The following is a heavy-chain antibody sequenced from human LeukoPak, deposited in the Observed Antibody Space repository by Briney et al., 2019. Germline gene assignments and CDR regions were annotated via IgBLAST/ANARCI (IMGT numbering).Heavy chain of an antibody. CDR1: GFTFSSYA. V-gene: IGHV3-23*01. CDR2: ISGSGDTT. J-gene: IGHJ5*02. Sequence: GGSLRLSCAASGFTFSSYAMTWVRQAPGKGLEWFSTISGSGDTTYYADSVKGRFTISRDNSKNTLYLQMNSLRAEDTAVYYCARDLIWFDPWGQGTLVTVSS. CDR3: ARDLIWFDP. D-gene: IGHD3-16*01.